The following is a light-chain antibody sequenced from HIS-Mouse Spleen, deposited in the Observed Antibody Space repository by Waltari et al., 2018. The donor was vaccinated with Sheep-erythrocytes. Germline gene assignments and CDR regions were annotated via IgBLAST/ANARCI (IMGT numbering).Light chain of an antibody. CDR3: QQSYSTPYT. CDR1: QSISSY. Sequence: DIQMTQSPSSLSASVGDIVTITCRASQSISSYLNWYQQKPGKAPTLLIYAASSLQSGVPSRFSSSGSGTDFTLTISSLQPDDFATYYCQQSYSTPYTFGQGTKLEIK. J-gene: IGKJ2*01. CDR2: AAS. V-gene: IGKV1-39*01.